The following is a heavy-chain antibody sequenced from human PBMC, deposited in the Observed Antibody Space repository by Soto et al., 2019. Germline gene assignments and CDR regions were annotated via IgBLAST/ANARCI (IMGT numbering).Heavy chain of an antibody. J-gene: IGHJ4*02. V-gene: IGHV3-74*01. CDR3: TRGYSGYGNFDY. CDR2: INSDGSSI. CDR1: GFTISSYW. Sequence: GGSLRLSCADSGFTISSYWMHWVRQAPGKGLVWVSRINSDGSSISYADSVKGRFTISRDNAKNTLYLQMNRLRVDDTAVYYCTRGYSGYGNFDYWVQGTLVTVSS. D-gene: IGHD5-12*01.